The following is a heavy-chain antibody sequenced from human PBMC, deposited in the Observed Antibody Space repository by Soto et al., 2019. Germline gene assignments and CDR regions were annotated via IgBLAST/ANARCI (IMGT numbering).Heavy chain of an antibody. Sequence: QVQLVESGGGVVQPGRSLRLSCAASGFTFSSYGMHWVRQAPGKGLEWVAVIWYDGSNKYYADSVKGRFTISRDNSKNTLYLQMNSLRAEDTAVYYCARAVYGDYAWAALGYWGQGTLVTVSS. V-gene: IGHV3-33*01. J-gene: IGHJ4*02. D-gene: IGHD4-17*01. CDR2: IWYDGSNK. CDR1: GFTFSSYG. CDR3: ARAVYGDYAWAALGY.